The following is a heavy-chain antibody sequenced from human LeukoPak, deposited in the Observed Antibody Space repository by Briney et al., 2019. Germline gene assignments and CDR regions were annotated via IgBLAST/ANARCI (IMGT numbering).Heavy chain of an antibody. CDR3: ARVMGLEYCSGGSCQNSYYYMDV. D-gene: IGHD2-15*01. CDR1: GGSISSGSYY. CDR2: IYTSGST. V-gene: IGHV4-61*02. Sequence: SETLSLTCTVSGGSISSGSYYWSWIRQPAGKGLEWIGRIYTSGSTNYNPSLKSRVTISVDTSKNQFSLKLSSVTAADTAVYYCARVMGLEYCSGGSCQNSYYYMDVWGKGTTVTISS. J-gene: IGHJ6*03.